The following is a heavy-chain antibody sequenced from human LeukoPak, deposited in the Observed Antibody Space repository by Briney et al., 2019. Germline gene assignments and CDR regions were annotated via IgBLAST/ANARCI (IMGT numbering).Heavy chain of an antibody. Sequence: PGGSLRLSCAASGFTFSSYAMSWVRQAPGKGLEWVSAISGSGGSTYYADSVKGRFTISRDNSKNTLYLQMNSLRAEDTAVYYCAREPRSRWARGDAFDIWGQGTMVTVSS. CDR1: GFTFSSYA. CDR2: ISGSGGST. J-gene: IGHJ3*02. CDR3: AREPRSRWARGDAFDI. D-gene: IGHD1-26*01. V-gene: IGHV3-23*01.